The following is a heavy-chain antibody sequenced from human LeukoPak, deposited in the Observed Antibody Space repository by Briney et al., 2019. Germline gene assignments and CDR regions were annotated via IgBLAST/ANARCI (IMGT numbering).Heavy chain of an antibody. Sequence: ASVKVSCKASGYTFTTYNIHWVRQAPGQGLEWMGWITPNSGGTNYAQKFQGRVTMTGDTSISTAYMELSRLRSDDTAAYSCARGRGGGYFDFWGQETLVTVSS. D-gene: IGHD2-15*01. J-gene: IGHJ4*02. CDR2: ITPNSGGT. CDR1: GYTFTTYN. CDR3: ARGRGGGYFDF. V-gene: IGHV1-2*02.